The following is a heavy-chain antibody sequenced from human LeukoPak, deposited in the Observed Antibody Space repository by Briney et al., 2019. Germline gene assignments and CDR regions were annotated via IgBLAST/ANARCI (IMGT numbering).Heavy chain of an antibody. D-gene: IGHD4-23*01. Sequence: GASVKVSCKVSGYTLTELSMHWVRQAPGKGLEWMGGFDPEDGETIYAQKFQGRVTMTEDTSTDTAYMELSSLRSEDTAVYYCATYYGGNLYYFDYWAREPWSPSPQ. CDR2: FDPEDGET. V-gene: IGHV1-24*01. J-gene: IGHJ4*02. CDR1: GYTLTELS. CDR3: ATYYGGNLYYFDY.